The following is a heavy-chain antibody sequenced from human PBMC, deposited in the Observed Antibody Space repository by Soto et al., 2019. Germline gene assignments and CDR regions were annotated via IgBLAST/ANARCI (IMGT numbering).Heavy chain of an antibody. D-gene: IGHD4-17*01. CDR1: GFSLSNARMG. CDR3: ARDLRHYGDRTSGYYYYYMDV. CDR2: IFSNDEK. V-gene: IGHV2-26*01. J-gene: IGHJ6*03. Sequence: QVTLKESGPVLVKPTETLTLTCTVSGFSLSNARMGVSWIRQPPGKALEWLARIFSNDEKSYSTSLKSRLTISKDTSKSQVVLTMTNMDPVDTATYYCARDLRHYGDRTSGYYYYYMDVWGKGTTVTVSS.